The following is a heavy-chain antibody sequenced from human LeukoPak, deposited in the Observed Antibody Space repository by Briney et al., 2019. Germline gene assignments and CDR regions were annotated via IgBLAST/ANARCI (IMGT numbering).Heavy chain of an antibody. Sequence: GGSLRLSCTASGFTFGDYAMSWVRQAPGKGLEWVGFIRSKAYGGTTEYAASVKGRFTISRDDSKSIAYLQMNSLKTEDTAVYYCTSIQVLRFLQWLPLNYWGQGTLVTVSS. J-gene: IGHJ4*02. CDR2: IRSKAYGGTT. CDR1: GFTFGDYA. CDR3: TSIQVLRFLQWLPLNY. V-gene: IGHV3-49*04. D-gene: IGHD3-3*01.